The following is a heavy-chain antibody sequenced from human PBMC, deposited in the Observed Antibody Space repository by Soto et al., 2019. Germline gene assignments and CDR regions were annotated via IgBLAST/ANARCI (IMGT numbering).Heavy chain of an antibody. CDR3: ARESHCSSTSCYTRPNYYYYGMDV. J-gene: IGHJ6*04. CDR1: GFTFSSYS. CDR2: ISSSSSYI. V-gene: IGHV3-21*01. Sequence: PGWSLRLSCAASGFTFSSYSMNLVRQAPGKGLEWVSSISSSSSYIYYADSVKGRLTISRDNAKNSLYLQMNSLRAEETAVYYCARESHCSSTSCYTRPNYYYYGMDVWGEGTKVTVSS. D-gene: IGHD2-2*02.